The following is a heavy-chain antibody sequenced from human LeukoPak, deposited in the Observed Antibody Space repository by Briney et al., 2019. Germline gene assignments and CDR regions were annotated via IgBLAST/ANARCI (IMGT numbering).Heavy chain of an antibody. Sequence: SETLSLTCAVSGGSISSGGYSWSWIRQPPGKGLEWIGYIYHSGSTNYNPSLKSRVTISVDTSKNQFSLKLSSVTAADYCARHLYSSSWPDYWGQGTLVTVSS. J-gene: IGHJ4*02. D-gene: IGHD6-13*01. CDR3: YSSSWPDY. V-gene: IGHV4-30-2*01. CDR1: GGSISSGGYS. CDR2: IYHSGST.